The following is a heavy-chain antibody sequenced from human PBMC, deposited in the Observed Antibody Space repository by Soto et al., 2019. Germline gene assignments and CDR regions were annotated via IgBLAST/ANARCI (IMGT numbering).Heavy chain of an antibody. D-gene: IGHD2-8*02. Sequence: QVQLVQSGAEVTKPGASVKVSCKASGYTFTSYAMHWVRQAPGQRLEWMGWINTGNGNTKYSQKLQARVTITRDTSASTAYMVLSSMSSEDTAVYYCAILDCTVYGLDIWGQGTMVTVSS. CDR3: AILDCTVYGLDI. CDR2: INTGNGNT. CDR1: GYTFTSYA. V-gene: IGHV1-3*04. J-gene: IGHJ3*02.